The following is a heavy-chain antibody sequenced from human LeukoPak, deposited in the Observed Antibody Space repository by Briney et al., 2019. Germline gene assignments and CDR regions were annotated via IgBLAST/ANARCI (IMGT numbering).Heavy chain of an antibody. Sequence: GGSLRLSCVGSGLTFSSYDMNWVRQAPGKGLEWISYISNSGSTIYYADSVKGRFTISRDNAKNSLYLQMNSLRAEDTAVYYCDTRPRYWGQGTLVTVSS. CDR1: GLTFSSYD. CDR3: DTRPRY. J-gene: IGHJ4*02. D-gene: IGHD2-2*01. CDR2: ISNSGSTI. V-gene: IGHV3-48*03.